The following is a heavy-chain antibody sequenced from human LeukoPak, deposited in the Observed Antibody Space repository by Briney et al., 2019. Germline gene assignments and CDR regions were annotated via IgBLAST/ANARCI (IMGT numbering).Heavy chain of an antibody. CDR3: ARAAYDSTGYLTL. Sequence: PGGSLRLSCAASGFTFSSYAMSWVRQAPGKGLEWVSAISGSGGSTYYADSVKGRFTISRDNSKNTVYLQMNSLRAEDTAVYYCARAAYDSTGYLTLWGQGTLVTVSS. CDR1: GFTFSSYA. J-gene: IGHJ4*02. D-gene: IGHD3-22*01. CDR2: ISGSGGST. V-gene: IGHV3-23*01.